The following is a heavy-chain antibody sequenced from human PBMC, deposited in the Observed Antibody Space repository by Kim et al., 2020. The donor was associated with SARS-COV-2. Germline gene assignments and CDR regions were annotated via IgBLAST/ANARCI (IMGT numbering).Heavy chain of an antibody. D-gene: IGHD3-10*01. CDR3: ARGPPSGSGMDWFDP. CDR1: GFTFRSYS. Sequence: GGSLRLSCAASGFTFRSYSMNWVRQAPGKGLEWVSSISVSSGYMYFTDSVKGRFTISRDNAKNSLFLQMNSVRAEDTAVYYCARGPPSGSGMDWFDPWGQGTLVTVSS. J-gene: IGHJ5*02. CDR2: ISVSSGYM. V-gene: IGHV3-21*01.